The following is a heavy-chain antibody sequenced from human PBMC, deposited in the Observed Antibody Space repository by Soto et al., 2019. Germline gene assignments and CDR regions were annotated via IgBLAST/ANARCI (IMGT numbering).Heavy chain of an antibody. J-gene: IGHJ4*02. CDR1: GGSVSSGSYY. Sequence: QVQLQESGPGLVKPSETLSLTCTVSGGSVSSGSYYWSWIRQPPGKGLEWIGYIYYSGSTNYNPSLKSRVTISVDTSKNQFSLKLSSVTAADTAVYYCARTVYCGGDCYNFDYWGQGTLVTVSS. CDR2: IYYSGST. CDR3: ARTVYCGGDCYNFDY. D-gene: IGHD2-21*02. V-gene: IGHV4-61*01.